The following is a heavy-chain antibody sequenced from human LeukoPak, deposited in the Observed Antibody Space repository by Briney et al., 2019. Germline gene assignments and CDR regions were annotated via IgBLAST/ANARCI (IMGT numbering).Heavy chain of an antibody. V-gene: IGHV3-9*01. Sequence: GGSLRLSCAASGFTFDDYAMHWVRQAPGKGLEWVSGISWNSGSIGYADSVKGRFTISRDNAKNSLYLQMNSMRAEDTALYSCAKTQYCSSTSCYTGGFDYWGQGTLVTVSS. CDR3: AKTQYCSSTSCYTGGFDY. D-gene: IGHD2-2*02. CDR2: ISWNSGSI. J-gene: IGHJ4*02. CDR1: GFTFDDYA.